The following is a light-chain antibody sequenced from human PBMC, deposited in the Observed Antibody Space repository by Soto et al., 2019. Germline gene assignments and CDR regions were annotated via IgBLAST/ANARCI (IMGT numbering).Light chain of an antibody. CDR2: DVS. J-gene: IGLJ3*02. Sequence: QSVLTQPASVSGSPGQSITISCSGTSSDIGGYNSVSWFQQHPGKAPKLIIYDVSSRPSEVSNRFSGSKSANTASLTISGLQSEDEADYYCSSYTSSSTLFGGGTKVTVL. CDR1: SSDIGGYNS. CDR3: SSYTSSSTL. V-gene: IGLV2-14*01.